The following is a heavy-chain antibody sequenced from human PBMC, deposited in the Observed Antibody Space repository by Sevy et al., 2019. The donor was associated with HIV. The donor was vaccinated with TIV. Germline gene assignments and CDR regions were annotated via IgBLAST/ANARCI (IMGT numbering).Heavy chain of an antibody. Sequence: GGSLRLSCAASGFTFSSYAMHWVRQAPGKGLEWVSAISGSGGSTYYADSVKGRFTISRDNSKNTLYLQMNSLRAEDTAVYYCAKDPDYYDSSGSDYFDYWGQGTLVTVSS. CDR1: GFTFSSYA. J-gene: IGHJ4*02. V-gene: IGHV3-23*01. D-gene: IGHD3-22*01. CDR2: ISGSGGST. CDR3: AKDPDYYDSSGSDYFDY.